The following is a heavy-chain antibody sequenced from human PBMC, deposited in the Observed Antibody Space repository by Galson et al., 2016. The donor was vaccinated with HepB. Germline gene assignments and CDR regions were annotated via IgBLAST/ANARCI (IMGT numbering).Heavy chain of an antibody. D-gene: IGHD1-26*01. Sequence: SLRLSCAASGFSVSSNYLSWVRQAPGKGLEWVSVIFSAGTTYYADSVKGRFTISRDNSKNTLYLQMNSLRAEDTAVYYCARDSGSVSFDYWGQGTRLTVSS. CDR3: ARDSGSVSFDY. V-gene: IGHV3-53*01. J-gene: IGHJ4*03. CDR1: GFSVSSNY. CDR2: IFSAGTT.